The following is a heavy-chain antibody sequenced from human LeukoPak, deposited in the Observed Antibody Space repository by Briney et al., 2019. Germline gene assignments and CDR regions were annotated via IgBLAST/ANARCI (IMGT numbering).Heavy chain of an antibody. Sequence: GGSLRLSCAASGFTFSSYSMNWVRQAPGKGLEWVSSISSSSYIYYADSVKGRFTISRDNAKNSLYLQMNSLRAEDTAVYYCARPARYQLLYEEDYYYGMDVWGQGTTVTVSS. V-gene: IGHV3-21*01. D-gene: IGHD2-2*02. CDR3: ARPARYQLLYEEDYYYGMDV. CDR2: ISSSSYI. J-gene: IGHJ6*02. CDR1: GFTFSSYS.